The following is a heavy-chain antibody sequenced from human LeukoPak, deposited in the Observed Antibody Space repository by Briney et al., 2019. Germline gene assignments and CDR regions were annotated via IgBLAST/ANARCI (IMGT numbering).Heavy chain of an antibody. D-gene: IGHD2-21*02. CDR2: INPNSGGT. CDR3: ARVYSQVVTAPLFDY. Sequence: ASVTVSFKASGYTFTVYYMHWVRQAPGQGVGWMGWINPNSGGTNYAQKFQGRVTMTRDTSISTAYMELSRLRSDDTAVYYCARVYSQVVTAPLFDYWGQGTLVTVSS. V-gene: IGHV1-2*02. J-gene: IGHJ4*02. CDR1: GYTFTVYY.